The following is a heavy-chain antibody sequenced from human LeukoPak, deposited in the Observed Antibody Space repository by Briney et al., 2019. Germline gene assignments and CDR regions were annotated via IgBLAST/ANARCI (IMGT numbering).Heavy chain of an antibody. V-gene: IGHV3-30-3*01. CDR3: ARGPGYSSGWYVLRVDY. J-gene: IGHJ4*02. CDR1: GFTFSSYA. D-gene: IGHD6-19*01. CDR2: ISYDGSIE. Sequence: GGSLRLSCAASGFTFSSYAMHWVRQAPGKGLEWVAVISYDGSIEYYADSVKGRFTTSRDNSKNMLYLQMNSLSAEDTAVYYCARGPGYSSGWYVLRVDYWGQGTLVTVSS.